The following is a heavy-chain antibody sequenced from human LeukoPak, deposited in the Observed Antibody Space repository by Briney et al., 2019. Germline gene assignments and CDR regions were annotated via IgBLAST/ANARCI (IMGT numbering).Heavy chain of an antibody. V-gene: IGHV4-34*01. J-gene: IGHJ4*02. D-gene: IGHD6-19*01. CDR2: INHSGST. Sequence: SETLSLTCAVYGGSFSGYYWSWIRQPPGKGLEWIGEINHSGSTNYNPSLKSRVTISVDTSKNQFSLKLSSVTAADTAVYYCARAQRTRYGSGWYVYWGQGTLVTVSS. CDR1: GGSFSGYY. CDR3: ARAQRTRYGSGWYVY.